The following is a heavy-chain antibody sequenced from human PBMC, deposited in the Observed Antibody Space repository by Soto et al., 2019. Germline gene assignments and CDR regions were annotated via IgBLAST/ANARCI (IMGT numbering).Heavy chain of an antibody. CDR2: INSDGSST. CDR1: GFTYSRYW. V-gene: IGHV3-74*01. D-gene: IGHD3-3*01. J-gene: IGHJ6*02. CDR3: VRDKYYDFWGGFYTAYQFYGMDC. Sequence: PGGSLRLSCAASGFTYSRYWMHWVRQAPGKGLVWVSRINSDGSSTTYVDSVKGRFTISRDNARNTLFLQMNSLRADDTAVYYCVRDKYYDFWGGFYTAYQFYGMDCGGQGTTVPVSS.